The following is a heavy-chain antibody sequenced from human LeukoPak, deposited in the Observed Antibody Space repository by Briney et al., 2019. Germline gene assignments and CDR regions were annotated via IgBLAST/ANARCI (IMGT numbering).Heavy chain of an antibody. V-gene: IGHV1-8*01. CDR2: MNPNSGNT. Sequence: ASVKVSCKASGYTFTSYDINWVRQATGQGLEWMGWMNPNSGNTGYAQKFQGRVTMTRNTSISTAYVELSSLRSEDTAVYYCARGGHCSGGSCYSASHLNYYYYGMDVWGQGTTVTVSS. J-gene: IGHJ6*02. D-gene: IGHD2-15*01. CDR1: GYTFTSYD. CDR3: ARGGHCSGGSCYSASHLNYYYYGMDV.